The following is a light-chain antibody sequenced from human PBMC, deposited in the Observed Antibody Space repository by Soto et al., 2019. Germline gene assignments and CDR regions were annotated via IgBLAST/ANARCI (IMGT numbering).Light chain of an antibody. Sequence: QCVLTQPASVYGSPGRSITISCTRTSSDVGGYNYVSWYQQHPGKAPKLMIYDVSNRPSGVSNRFSGSKSGNTASLTISGLQAEDEADYYCSSYTSSSTLVFGTGTKVTVL. CDR2: DVS. CDR1: SSDVGGYNY. J-gene: IGLJ1*01. V-gene: IGLV2-14*01. CDR3: SSYTSSSTLV.